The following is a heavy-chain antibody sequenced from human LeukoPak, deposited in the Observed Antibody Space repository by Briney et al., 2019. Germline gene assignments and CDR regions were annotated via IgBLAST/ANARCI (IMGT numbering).Heavy chain of an antibody. V-gene: IGHV4-34*01. CDR1: GGSFSGYY. CDR3: ARVRCSGGSCPYYYYYYYMDV. Sequence: SETLSLTCAVYGGSFSGYYWSWIRQPPGKGLEWIGEINHSGSTNYNPSLQSRVTISIDTSKNQFSLKLRFVTAAGTAVYYCARVRCSGGSCPYYYYYYYMDVWGKGTTVTVSS. CDR2: INHSGST. J-gene: IGHJ6*03. D-gene: IGHD2-15*01.